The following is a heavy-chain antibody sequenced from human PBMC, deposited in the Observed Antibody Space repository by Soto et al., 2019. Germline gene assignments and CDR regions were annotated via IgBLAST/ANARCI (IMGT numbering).Heavy chain of an antibody. Sequence: PGGSLSLSCAASGFTFSNYAMNWVRQAPGKGLEWVSYISHKSSAIYHADSVKGRFTISRDNAKNSLYLQMNSLRDEDTAVYYCARDPCSSTTVSIMDYWGQGTLVTVSS. CDR2: ISHKSSAI. V-gene: IGHV3-48*02. D-gene: IGHD4-17*01. J-gene: IGHJ4*02. CDR3: ARDPCSSTTVSIMDY. CDR1: GFTFSNYA.